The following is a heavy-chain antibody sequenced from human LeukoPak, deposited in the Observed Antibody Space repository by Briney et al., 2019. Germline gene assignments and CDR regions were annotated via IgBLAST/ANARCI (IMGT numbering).Heavy chain of an antibody. Sequence: PSETLSLTCDVSGGSISRTNWRSWVRQSPGQGLEWIGEISLSGRTNYNPSLQSRVTMSLDESKNQLSLDLASVTAADTAVYYCSRESGAFSPFGYWGQGTLVTVHS. V-gene: IGHV4-4*02. CDR1: GGSISRTNW. J-gene: IGHJ4*02. D-gene: IGHD1-26*01. CDR2: ISLSGRT. CDR3: SRESGAFSPFGY.